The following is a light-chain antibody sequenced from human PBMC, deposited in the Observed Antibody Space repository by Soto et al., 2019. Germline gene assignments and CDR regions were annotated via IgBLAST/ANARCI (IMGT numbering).Light chain of an antibody. Sequence: EIVLTQSPGTLSSSPGERATLSCRASRSVSSNYLAWYKQTPGQAPRLLIYGASSRATGIPDRISGSGSGTDFTRTISSLEPEDFAVYYCHQYGSLPLTFGGGTKVEIK. J-gene: IGKJ4*01. CDR1: RSVSSNY. CDR2: GAS. V-gene: IGKV3-20*01. CDR3: HQYGSLPLT.